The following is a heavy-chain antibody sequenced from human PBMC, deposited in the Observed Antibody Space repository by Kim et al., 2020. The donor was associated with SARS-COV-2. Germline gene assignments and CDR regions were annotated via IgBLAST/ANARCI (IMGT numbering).Heavy chain of an antibody. V-gene: IGHV3-7*04. CDR1: GFTFGGNW. J-gene: IGHJ4*02. CDR3: ARGRGVDY. Sequence: GGSLRLSCAASGFTFGGNWKTWVRQAAGKGLEGVACINQDGSQKYYVDSAKDRLNISRDNAKNSVYLQMNSLRGEDTAADYCARGRGVDYWGQGTLVTVTS. CDR2: INQDGSQK.